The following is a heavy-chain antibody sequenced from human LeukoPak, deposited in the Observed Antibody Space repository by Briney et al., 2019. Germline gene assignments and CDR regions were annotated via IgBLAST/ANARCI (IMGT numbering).Heavy chain of an antibody. CDR1: GFTFSSYS. Sequence: GGSLRLSCAASGFTFSSYSMNWVRQAPGKGLEWVSYISSSSSTKYYADSVRGRCTISRDNAKNSLYLQMNSLRAEDTAVYYCARVSSKTMVRGLLTKKNYNYHYMDVWGKGTTVTISS. CDR3: ARVSSKTMVRGLLTKKNYNYHYMDV. V-gene: IGHV3-48*04. J-gene: IGHJ6*03. D-gene: IGHD3-10*01. CDR2: ISSSSSTK.